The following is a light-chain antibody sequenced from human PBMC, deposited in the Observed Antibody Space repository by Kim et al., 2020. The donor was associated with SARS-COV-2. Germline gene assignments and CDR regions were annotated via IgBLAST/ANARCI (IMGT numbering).Light chain of an antibody. V-gene: IGKV3-20*01. CDR1: QSITGNY. J-gene: IGKJ1*01. Sequence: DIVLTQSPGTLSLSPGERATLSCRASQSITGNYLVWYQQKPGQAPRLLIYGAFNRATGMPDRFSGSGSGTDFFLTISRLEPEDFAVYYCQQHSGSSWTFGQGTKVDIK. CDR2: GAF. CDR3: QQHSGSSWT.